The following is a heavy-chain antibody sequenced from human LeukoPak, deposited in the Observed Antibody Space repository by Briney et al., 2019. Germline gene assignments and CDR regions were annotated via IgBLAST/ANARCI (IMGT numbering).Heavy chain of an antibody. CDR2: IGTSSNNI. CDR1: GLTFSRYN. CDR3: ASGTVGNYALDY. V-gene: IGHV3-21*01. Sequence: GGSLRLSCAASGLTFSRYNMNWVREAPGRGLEWVSCIGTSSNNIYNTDSVNGRFTISRDNAKNTLYLQVDTLRVEDTAVYFCASGTVGNYALDYWGQGTLVTVSA. J-gene: IGHJ4*02. D-gene: IGHD1-7*01.